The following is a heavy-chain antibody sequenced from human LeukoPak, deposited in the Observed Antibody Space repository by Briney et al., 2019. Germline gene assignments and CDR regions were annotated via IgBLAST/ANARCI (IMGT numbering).Heavy chain of an antibody. Sequence: GGSLRLSCAASGFTFSSYAMHWVRQAPGKGLEWVAVISYDGSNKYYADSVKGRFTISRDNSKHTLYLQMNSLRAEDTAVYYCARDGSSCSGGSCYRPFDYWGQGTLVTVSS. V-gene: IGHV3-30-3*01. CDR1: GFTFSSYA. CDR3: ARDGSSCSGGSCYRPFDY. D-gene: IGHD2-15*01. CDR2: ISYDGSNK. J-gene: IGHJ4*02.